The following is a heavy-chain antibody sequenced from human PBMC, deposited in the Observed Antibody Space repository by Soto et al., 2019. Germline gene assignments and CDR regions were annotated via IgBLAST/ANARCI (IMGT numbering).Heavy chain of an antibody. V-gene: IGHV3-23*01. D-gene: IGHD5-18*01. CDR1: GFTVSSNY. CDR2: ISGSGGST. J-gene: IGHJ4*02. CDR3: AKSGQLRQDY. Sequence: GGSLRLFCAASGFTVSSNYMSWVRQAPGKGLEWVSAISGSGGSTYYADSVKGRFTISRDNSKNTLYLQMNSLRAEDTAVYYYAKSGQLRQDYWGQGTLVTVSS.